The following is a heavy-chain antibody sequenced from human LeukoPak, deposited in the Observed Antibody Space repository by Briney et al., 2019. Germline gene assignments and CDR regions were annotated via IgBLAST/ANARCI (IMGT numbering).Heavy chain of an antibody. CDR3: AKDGEWLVQSPHFDY. D-gene: IGHD6-19*01. Sequence: PGGSLRLSCAASGFTFSSYAMSWVRQAPGKGLEWVSAISGSGGSTYYADSVKGRFTISRDNSKNTLYPQMNSLRAEDTAVYYCAKDGEWLVQSPHFDYWGQGTLVTVSS. CDR1: GFTFSSYA. J-gene: IGHJ4*02. CDR2: ISGSGGST. V-gene: IGHV3-23*01.